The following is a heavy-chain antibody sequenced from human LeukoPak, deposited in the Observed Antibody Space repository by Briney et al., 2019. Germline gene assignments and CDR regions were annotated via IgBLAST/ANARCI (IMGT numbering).Heavy chain of an antibody. CDR3: ARDLYIDYGDYVGKYYYYYGMDV. CDR1: GFIFSSYG. Sequence: GRSLRLSCAASGFIFSSYGIHWVRQAPGKGLEWVAFIWYDGSNEYYTDSVKGRFTISRDNSKNTLYLQMNSLRAEDTAAYYCARDLYIDYGDYVGKYYYYYGMDVWGQGTTVTVSS. D-gene: IGHD4-17*01. J-gene: IGHJ6*02. V-gene: IGHV3-33*01. CDR2: IWYDGSNE.